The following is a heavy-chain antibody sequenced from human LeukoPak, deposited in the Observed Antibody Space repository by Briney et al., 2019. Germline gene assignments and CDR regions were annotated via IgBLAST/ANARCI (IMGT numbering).Heavy chain of an antibody. D-gene: IGHD2-2*01. V-gene: IGHV4-4*07. Sequence: PSETLSLTCTVSGGSISSYYWSWIRQPAGKGLEWIGRIYTSGSTNYNPSLKSRVTMSVDTSKNQFSLKLSSVTAADMAVYYCARDAYLYCSSTRCALDIWGQGTMVTVSS. CDR2: IYTSGST. J-gene: IGHJ3*02. CDR1: GGSISSYY. CDR3: ARDAYLYCSSTRCALDI.